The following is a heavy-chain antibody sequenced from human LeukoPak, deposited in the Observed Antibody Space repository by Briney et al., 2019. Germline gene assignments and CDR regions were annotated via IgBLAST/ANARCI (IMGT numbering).Heavy chain of an antibody. CDR3: ARAGRPMIGGVTPLEHFDS. Sequence: ASVKVSCKASGYTFSSYAIHWVRQAPGQGLVWMGWINAGVGNTKYSEKFQDRVTVTRDTPATTAYMELSSLRAEDTAVYYCARAGRPMIGGVTPLEHFDSWGQGTLVTVSS. V-gene: IGHV1-3*01. D-gene: IGHD3-10*01. J-gene: IGHJ4*02. CDR2: INAGVGNT. CDR1: GYTFSSYA.